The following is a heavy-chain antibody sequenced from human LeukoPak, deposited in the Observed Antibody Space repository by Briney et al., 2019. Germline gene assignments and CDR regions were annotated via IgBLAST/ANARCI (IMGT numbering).Heavy chain of an antibody. CDR2: IYYSGST. D-gene: IGHD2-15*01. V-gene: IGHV4-59*01. CDR3: ARVEYSGIFAQYFQH. CDR1: GGSISSYY. J-gene: IGHJ1*01. Sequence: SETLSLTCTVSGGSISSYYWSWIRQPPGKGLEWIGYIYYSGSTNYNPSLKSRVTISVDTSKSQFSLKLSSVTAADMAVYYCARVEYSGIFAQYFQHWGQGTLVTVSS.